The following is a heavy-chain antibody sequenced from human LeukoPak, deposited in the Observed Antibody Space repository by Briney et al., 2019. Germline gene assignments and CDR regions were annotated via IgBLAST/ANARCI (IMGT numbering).Heavy chain of an antibody. CDR2: IKQDGSEK. V-gene: IGHV3-7*03. Sequence: GGSLRLSCAAPGLTFSSHWMHWVRQAPGKGLEWVASIKQDGSEKYYVDAVQGRFTISRDNAKNSLYLQMNSLRAEDTAVYYCARDGPAAGLYFDYWGQGMLVTVSS. J-gene: IGHJ4*02. CDR3: ARDGPAAGLYFDY. CDR1: GLTFSSHW. D-gene: IGHD6-13*01.